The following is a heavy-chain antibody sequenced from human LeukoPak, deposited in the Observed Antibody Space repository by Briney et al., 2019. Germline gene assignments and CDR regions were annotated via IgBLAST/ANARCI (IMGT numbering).Heavy chain of an antibody. CDR2: ISWSGTST. Sequence: GGSLRLSCTASGFTFSNYAMSGVRQAPGKGLEWVSLISWSGTSTYYAVSVKGRFTIYRDNSKKTLYLQMNSLRAEDTAVYYCATHMTTVTTGFDYWGQGTLVTVSS. CDR3: ATHMTTVTTGFDY. CDR1: GFTFSNYA. D-gene: IGHD4-17*01. V-gene: IGHV3-23*01. J-gene: IGHJ4*02.